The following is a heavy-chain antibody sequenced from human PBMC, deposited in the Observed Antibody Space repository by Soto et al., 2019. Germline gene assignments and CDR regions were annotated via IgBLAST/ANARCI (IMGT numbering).Heavy chain of an antibody. CDR2: IIPMFGTP. CDR3: ARSRIRAECNDYGGNYHGFDI. CDR1: GGTVSSHA. Sequence: QVQLVQSGPEVRKSGSSVRVSCKATGGTVSSHAVSWVRLAPGQGLEWIGGIIPMFGTPTYAQKFQGGVTISEDESTSTVFLDLSSLRSEDTAFYYGARSRIRAECNDYGGNYHGFDIWGQGTMGTVSS. V-gene: IGHV1-69*01. D-gene: IGHD3-16*01. J-gene: IGHJ3*02.